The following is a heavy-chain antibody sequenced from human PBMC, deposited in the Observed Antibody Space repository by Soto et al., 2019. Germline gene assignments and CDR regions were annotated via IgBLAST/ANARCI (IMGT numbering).Heavy chain of an antibody. V-gene: IGHV1-69*01. CDR3: ARLGHPGH. Sequence: QVQLVQSGAEVTKPGSSVQVSCTASGGSLRNSVISWVRQAPAQRLEWMGGVIPIRGTANYAQKFQGRVTMNADEATSTAYLALSSMSPDYTAVYYCARLGHPGHWGPGTMVIVSS. CDR2: VIPIRGTA. CDR1: GGSLRNSV. J-gene: IGHJ4*02.